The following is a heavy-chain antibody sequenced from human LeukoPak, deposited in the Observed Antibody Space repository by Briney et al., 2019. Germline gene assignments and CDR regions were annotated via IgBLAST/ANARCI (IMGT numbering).Heavy chain of an antibody. CDR1: GGSFSGYY. J-gene: IGHJ4*02. Sequence: SETLSLTCGVYGGSFSGYYWSWIRQPPGKGLEWIGEINHSGSTTYNPSLKSRVSISIDSSKRQFSLKLNSVTAADTAVYYCARGSYDYGDSSLDYWGQGTLVTVSS. V-gene: IGHV4-34*01. CDR3: ARGSYDYGDSSLDY. CDR2: INHSGST. D-gene: IGHD4-17*01.